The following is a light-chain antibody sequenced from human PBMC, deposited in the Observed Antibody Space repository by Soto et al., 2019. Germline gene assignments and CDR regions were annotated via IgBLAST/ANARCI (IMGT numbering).Light chain of an antibody. Sequence: EIVLTQSPGTLSLSPGERATLSCRASQSVSSSYLAWYQQKRGQAPRLLIFGASRRATGIPDRFSGSGSGTDFTLTISRLEPEDFAMYYCQQYGSSPRTFGHRTKVEIK. CDR2: GAS. V-gene: IGKV3-20*01. CDR1: QSVSSSY. J-gene: IGKJ1*01. CDR3: QQYGSSPRT.